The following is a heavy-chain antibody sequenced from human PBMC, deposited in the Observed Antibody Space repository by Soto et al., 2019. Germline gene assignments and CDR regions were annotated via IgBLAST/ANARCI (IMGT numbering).Heavy chain of an antibody. Sequence: EVQLLESGGALVQPGGSLRLSCAASGFTFSYYAMSWVRQAPGKGLQWVSSVRRSADSTYYADSVKGRFTISRDNSKNTVYLQMSRLRVDDTAVYYCAMAPTGDYVGAFDIWGQGTMVTVSS. J-gene: IGHJ3*02. CDR3: AMAPTGDYVGAFDI. D-gene: IGHD4-17*01. CDR2: VRRSADST. CDR1: GFTFSYYA. V-gene: IGHV3-23*01.